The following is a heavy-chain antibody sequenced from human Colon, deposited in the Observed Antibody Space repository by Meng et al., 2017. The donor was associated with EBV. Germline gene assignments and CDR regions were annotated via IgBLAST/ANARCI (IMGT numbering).Heavy chain of an antibody. Sequence: QAQLQESGPGLVKPSQXLSLTCPVSGGSISSGCFYWSWIRPPPGKGLEWIGYIYYSGSTYYNPSLRSRVAISIDTSKNQFSLKLTSVTAADTAVYFCARTNYGDYNWFDPWGQGTLVTVSS. CDR1: GGSISSGCFY. CDR2: IYYSGST. J-gene: IGHJ5*02. CDR3: ARTNYGDYNWFDP. V-gene: IGHV4-31*03. D-gene: IGHD4-17*01.